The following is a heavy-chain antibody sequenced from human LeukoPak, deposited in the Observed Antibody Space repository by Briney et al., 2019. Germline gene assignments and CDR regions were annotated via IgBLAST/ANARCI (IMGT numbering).Heavy chain of an antibody. CDR1: GFTVSSNY. CDR3: ATETKVVAARGRPFDY. D-gene: IGHD2-15*01. J-gene: IGHJ4*02. Sequence: GGSLRLSCAASGFTVSSNYMSWVRQAPGKGLEWVSVIYSGGSTYYADSVKGRFTISRDNSKNTLYLQMNSLRAEDTAVYYCATETKVVAARGRPFDYWGQGTLVTVSS. CDR2: IYSGGST. V-gene: IGHV3-53*01.